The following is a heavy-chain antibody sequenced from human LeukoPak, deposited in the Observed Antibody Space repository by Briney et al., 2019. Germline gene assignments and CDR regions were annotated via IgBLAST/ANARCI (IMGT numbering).Heavy chain of an antibody. Sequence: ASVKVSCKVSGGTSNTYSISWVRQAPGQGLEWVGNIIPIIGTVNYAQKFRGRVTFTADKSTSTAYMELSSLTSEDSAMYYCARQYDSAGYVSDDWGQGTLVTVSS. J-gene: IGHJ4*02. D-gene: IGHD3-22*01. CDR2: IIPIIGTV. V-gene: IGHV1-69*08. CDR3: ARQYDSAGYVSDD. CDR1: GGTSNTYS.